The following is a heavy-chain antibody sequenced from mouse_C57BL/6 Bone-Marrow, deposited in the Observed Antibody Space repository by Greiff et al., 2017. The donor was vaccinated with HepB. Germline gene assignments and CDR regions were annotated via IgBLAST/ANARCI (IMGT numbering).Heavy chain of an antibody. J-gene: IGHJ4*01. CDR3: ARRGYYGSSSYYYAMDY. D-gene: IGHD1-1*01. Sequence: DVKLVESGGDLVKPGGSLKLSCAASGFTFSSYGMSWVRQTPDKRLEWVATISSGGSYTYYPDSVKGRFTISRDNAKNTLYLQMSSLKSEDTAMYYCARRGYYGSSSYYYAMDYWGQGTSVTVSS. CDR1: GFTFSSYG. V-gene: IGHV5-6*02. CDR2: ISSGGSYT.